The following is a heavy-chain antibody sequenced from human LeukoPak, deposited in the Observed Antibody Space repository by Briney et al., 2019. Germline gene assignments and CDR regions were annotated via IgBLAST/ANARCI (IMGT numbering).Heavy chain of an antibody. CDR1: GGSIGGHTFY. CDR2: IYYNGNT. CDR3: ARLTALAGHRGAFDI. D-gene: IGHD6-19*01. Sequence: SETLSLTCNVSGGSIGGHTFYWDWIRQPPGKALEWFPTIYYNGNTFYNPSLKSRVAISIDMSKSQFSLHLSSVTAADTAIYYCARLTALAGHRGAFDIWGPGTMVTVSS. J-gene: IGHJ3*02. V-gene: IGHV4-39*01.